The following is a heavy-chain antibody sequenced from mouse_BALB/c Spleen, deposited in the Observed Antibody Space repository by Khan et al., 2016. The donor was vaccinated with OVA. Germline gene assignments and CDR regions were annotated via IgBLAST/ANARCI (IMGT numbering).Heavy chain of an antibody. V-gene: IGHV1S56*01. CDR3: ARDDYFVGDTMDY. CDR2: IYPGNVNT. Sequence: VQLVESGPELVKPGASVRISCKASGYAFTTYYIHWVKQRPGQGLEWIGWIYPGNVNTKYNEKFKGKATLTADKSSSTVYMQLISLTSEDSAFYFCARDDYFVGDTMDYWGQGTSVTVSS. J-gene: IGHJ4*01. CDR1: GYAFTTYY. D-gene: IGHD2-4*01.